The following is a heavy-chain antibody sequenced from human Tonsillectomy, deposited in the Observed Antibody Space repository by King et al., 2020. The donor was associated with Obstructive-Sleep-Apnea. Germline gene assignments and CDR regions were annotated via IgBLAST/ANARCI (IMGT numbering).Heavy chain of an antibody. Sequence: QLQESGPGLVKPSETLSLTYTVSGGSISSSGYYWGWIRQPPGKGLEWIGSIYYSGSTYYNPSLKSRVTISVDTSKKQFSLKLSSVTAADTAVYYCARVPLHYSSSFNWGQGTLVTVSS. CDR3: ARVPLHYSSSFN. V-gene: IGHV4-39*07. CDR1: GGSISSSGYY. CDR2: IYYSGST. J-gene: IGHJ4*02. D-gene: IGHD6-13*01.